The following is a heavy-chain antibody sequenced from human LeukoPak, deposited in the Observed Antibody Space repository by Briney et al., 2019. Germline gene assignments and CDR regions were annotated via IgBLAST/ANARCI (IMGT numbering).Heavy chain of an antibody. V-gene: IGHV3-21*01. Sequence: GGSLRLSCAASGFTFSTYTMNWVRQAPGKGLEWVSSVSSGSLYIYYADSVKGRFTISRDNARNSLYLQMNSLRAEDTAVYYCARDHYYGSGSYGFDYWGQGTLVTVSS. D-gene: IGHD3-10*01. CDR3: ARDHYYGSGSYGFDY. CDR2: VSSGSLYI. CDR1: GFTFSTYT. J-gene: IGHJ4*02.